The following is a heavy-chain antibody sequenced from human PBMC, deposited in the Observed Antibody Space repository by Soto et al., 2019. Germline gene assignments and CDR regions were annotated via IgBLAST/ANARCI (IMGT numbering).Heavy chain of an antibody. V-gene: IGHV3-11*01. J-gene: IGHJ4*02. CDR1: GFTFSDYY. CDR2: ISSSGSTI. Sequence: CGSLRLSCAASGFTFSDYYMSWIRQAPGKGLAWVSYISSSGSTIYYADSVKGRFTISRDNAKNSLYLQMNSLRAEDTAVCYCARERGKQPFDYWGQGTLVTVSS. CDR3: ARERGKQPFDY.